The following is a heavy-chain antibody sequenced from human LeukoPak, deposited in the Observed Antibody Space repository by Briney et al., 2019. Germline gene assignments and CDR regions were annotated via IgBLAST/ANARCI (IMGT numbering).Heavy chain of an antibody. V-gene: IGHV4-4*07. CDR1: GGSISSYY. D-gene: IGHD3-10*01. J-gene: IGHJ4*02. Sequence: PETLSLTCTVSGGSISSYYWRWIRQPAGKGVEWIGRMHSSGSTNYNPSIKSRVTMSLGTSKNEFSLKVDSVTAADTAMYDCAREAVHYGSGNHDYWGQGTLVAVSS. CDR3: AREAVHYGSGNHDY. CDR2: MHSSGST.